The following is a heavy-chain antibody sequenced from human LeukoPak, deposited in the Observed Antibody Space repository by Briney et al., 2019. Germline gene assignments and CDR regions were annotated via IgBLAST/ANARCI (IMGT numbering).Heavy chain of an antibody. CDR1: GGSISSGGYY. D-gene: IGHD3-10*01. CDR3: ARDLGSGSEAFDI. CDR2: IYYSGTT. J-gene: IGHJ3*02. Sequence: SETLSLTCTVSGGSISSGGYYWSWIRQHPGKGLEWIGHIYYSGTTYYNPSLKSPVTISVDTSKNQFSLNLSSVTAADTAVYYCARDLGSGSEAFDIWGQGTMVTVPS. V-gene: IGHV4-31*01.